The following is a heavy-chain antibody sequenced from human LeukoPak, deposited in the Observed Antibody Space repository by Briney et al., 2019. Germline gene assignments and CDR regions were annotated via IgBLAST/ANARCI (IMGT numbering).Heavy chain of an antibody. V-gene: IGHV4-59*08. CDR1: GDSISSHD. Sequence: SETLSLTCTVSGDSISSHDWSWIRQPPGKGLEWVGYMYCTGNTNYNPSPKSRVTISVDTSKNQFSLRLSSVTAADTAVYYCERHGEYQLLYVDYWGQGTLVTVSS. CDR2: MYCTGNT. J-gene: IGHJ4*02. CDR3: ERHGEYQLLYVDY. D-gene: IGHD2-2*01.